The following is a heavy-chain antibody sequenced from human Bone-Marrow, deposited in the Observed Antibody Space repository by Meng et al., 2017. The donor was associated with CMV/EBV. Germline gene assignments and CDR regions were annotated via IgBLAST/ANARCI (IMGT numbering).Heavy chain of an antibody. CDR1: GFSLSTTGMC. V-gene: IGHV2-70*20. CDR2: IGWDDDK. Sequence: SGPTLVKPTQALTLTCTFSGFSLSTTGMCVGWVRQPPGKALEWLALIGWDDDKFYRASLKTGLAISKDTSKNQVVLTMANMDPVDTATYYCARSPRAAAPFYYFDFWGQGTLVTVSS. D-gene: IGHD6-6*01. CDR3: ARSPRAAAPFYYFDF. J-gene: IGHJ4*02.